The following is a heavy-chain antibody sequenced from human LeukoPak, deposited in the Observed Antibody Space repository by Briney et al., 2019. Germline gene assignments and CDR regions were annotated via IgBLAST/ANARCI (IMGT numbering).Heavy chain of an antibody. CDR3: ARGMQQLVSNYYYYYYMDV. V-gene: IGHV3-30*04. J-gene: IGHJ6*03. CDR1: GFTFSSYA. D-gene: IGHD6-13*01. Sequence: GGSLRLSCAASGFTFSSYAMHWVRQAPGKGLEWVAVISYDGSNKYYADSVKGRFTISRDNAKNSLYLQMNSLRAEDTAVYYCARGMQQLVSNYYYYYYMDVWGKGTTVTISS. CDR2: ISYDGSNK.